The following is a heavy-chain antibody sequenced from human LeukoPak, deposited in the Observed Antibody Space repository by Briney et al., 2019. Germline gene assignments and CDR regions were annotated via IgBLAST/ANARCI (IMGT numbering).Heavy chain of an antibody. Sequence: GASVKVSCKASGYTFTGYYMHWVRQAPGQGLEWMGWINPNSGGTNYAQKFQGRVTMTRDTSISTAYMELSRLRSDDTAVYYCARVDSSCWYYFDYWGQGTLVTVSS. D-gene: IGHD6-19*01. CDR2: INPNSGGT. CDR3: ARVDSSCWYYFDY. V-gene: IGHV1-2*02. J-gene: IGHJ4*02. CDR1: GYTFTGYY.